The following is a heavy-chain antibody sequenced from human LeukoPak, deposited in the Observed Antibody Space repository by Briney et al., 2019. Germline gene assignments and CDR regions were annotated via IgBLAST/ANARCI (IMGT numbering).Heavy chain of an antibody. V-gene: IGHV3-7*01. D-gene: IGHD6-25*01. Sequence: GGSLRLSCAASGFTFSIYWMTWVRQPPGKGWGWVANIKEDGSEKHYVDSVKARFSISRDNARNSLHLQMNSLRVEDTAVYYCARAQSSGLDNWGQGTLVTVSS. CDR2: IKEDGSEK. CDR3: ARAQSSGLDN. J-gene: IGHJ4*02. CDR1: GFTFSIYW.